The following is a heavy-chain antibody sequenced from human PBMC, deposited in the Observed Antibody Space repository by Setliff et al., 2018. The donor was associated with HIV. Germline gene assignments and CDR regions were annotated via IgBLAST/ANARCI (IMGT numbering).Heavy chain of an antibody. CDR3: ARVPHRVVGTTTLLYHFDY. CDR2: IYYSGST. Sequence: ETLSLTCTVSGGSISSSSYYWGWIRQPPGKGLEWIGSIYYSGSTYYNPSLKSRVTISVDTTTNQVSLQVNSVTAVDTAVYYCARVPHRVVGTTTLLYHFDYWGLGTLVTVSS. CDR1: GGSISSSSYY. J-gene: IGHJ4*02. V-gene: IGHV4-39*07. D-gene: IGHD1-26*01.